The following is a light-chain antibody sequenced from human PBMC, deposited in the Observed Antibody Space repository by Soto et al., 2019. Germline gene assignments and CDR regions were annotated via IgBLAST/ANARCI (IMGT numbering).Light chain of an antibody. J-gene: IGKJ1*01. CDR2: DAS. Sequence: EIVMTQSPATLSVSPGERATLSCGASQSVTSSYLAWYQQKPGQAPRLLIYDASIRVTGIPARFIGSGSGTDFTLTIRRMEPEDFAVYYCQNYVTSPTTFGQGNKVDIK. V-gene: IGKV3D-20*01. CDR3: QNYVTSPTT. CDR1: QSVTSSY.